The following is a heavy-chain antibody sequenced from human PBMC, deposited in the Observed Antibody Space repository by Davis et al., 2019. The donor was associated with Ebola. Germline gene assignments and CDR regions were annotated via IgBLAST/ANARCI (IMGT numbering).Heavy chain of an antibody. CDR3: ARGRGGIAVA. J-gene: IGHJ4*02. Sequence: ASVKVSCKASGYTFTSYYMHWVRQAPGQGLEWMGIINPSGGSTSYAQKFQGRVTMTRDTSTSTAYMELSRQRSDDTAVYYCARGRGGIAVAWGQGTLVTVSS. V-gene: IGHV1-46*01. CDR2: INPSGGST. CDR1: GYTFTSYY. D-gene: IGHD6-19*01.